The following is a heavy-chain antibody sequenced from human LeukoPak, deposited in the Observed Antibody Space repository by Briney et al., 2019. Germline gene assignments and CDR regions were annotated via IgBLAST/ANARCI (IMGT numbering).Heavy chain of an antibody. CDR1: GYTFTSYG. J-gene: IGHJ5*02. V-gene: IGHV1-69*13. CDR2: IIPIFGTA. D-gene: IGHD3-3*01. CDR3: ARGHYDFWKEGFDP. Sequence: ASVKVSCKASGYTFTSYGISWVRQAPGQGLEWMGGIIPIFGTANYAQKFQGRVTITADESTSAAYMELSSLRSEDTAVYYCARGHYDFWKEGFDPWGQGTLVTVSS.